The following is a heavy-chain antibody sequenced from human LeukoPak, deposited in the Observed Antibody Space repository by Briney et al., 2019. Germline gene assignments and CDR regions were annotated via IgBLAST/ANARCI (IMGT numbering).Heavy chain of an antibody. Sequence: ASVKVSCKASGYTFTSYGISWVRQAPGQGLEWMGRINPNSGGTNYAQKFQGRVTMTRDTSISTAYMELSRLRSDDTAVYYCARGYSSGISQNWGQGTLVTVSS. J-gene: IGHJ4*02. CDR3: ARGYSSGISQN. V-gene: IGHV1-2*06. CDR1: GYTFTSYG. D-gene: IGHD6-19*01. CDR2: INPNSGGT.